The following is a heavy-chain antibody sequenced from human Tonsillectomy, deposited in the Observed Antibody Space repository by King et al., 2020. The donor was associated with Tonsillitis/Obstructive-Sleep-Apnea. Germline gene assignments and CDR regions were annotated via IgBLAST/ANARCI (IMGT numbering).Heavy chain of an antibody. D-gene: IGHD3-3*01. CDR1: GFSLITSGVG. Sequence: ITLKESGPTLVKPPQTLTLTCTFSGFSLITSGVGVGLIRQPPGKALEWLALIYWDDDKRYSPSLKSTLTITKDTSKNPVDLTITNMDPADTATYYCAHRPHDFWSSPDWYFDYWGQGTLVTVSS. J-gene: IGHJ4*02. CDR2: IYWDDDK. V-gene: IGHV2-5*02. CDR3: AHRPHDFWSSPDWYFDY.